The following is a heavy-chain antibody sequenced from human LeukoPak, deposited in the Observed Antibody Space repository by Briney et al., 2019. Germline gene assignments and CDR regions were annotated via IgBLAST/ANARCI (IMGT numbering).Heavy chain of an antibody. CDR3: ARRAPRAYCGGDCYSHAFDI. CDR1: GGSISSGGYS. Sequence: PSETLSLTCAVSGGSISSGGYSWSWIRQPPGKGLEWIGYIYYSGSTYYNPSLKSRVTISVDTSKNQFSLKLSSVTAADTAVYYCARRAPRAYCGGDCYSHAFDIWGQGTMVTVSS. J-gene: IGHJ3*02. CDR2: IYYSGST. V-gene: IGHV4-30-4*07. D-gene: IGHD2-21*02.